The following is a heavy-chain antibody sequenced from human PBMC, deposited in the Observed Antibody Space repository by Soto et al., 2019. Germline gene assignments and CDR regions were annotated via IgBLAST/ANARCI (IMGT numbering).Heavy chain of an antibody. CDR3: ARAAGSGSYYNRDYYYGMDV. J-gene: IGHJ6*02. CDR2: IYHSGST. V-gene: IGHV4-4*02. D-gene: IGHD3-10*01. CDR1: GGSISSSNW. Sequence: SETLSLTCAVSGGSISSSNWWSWVRQPPGKGLEWIGEIYHSGSTNYNPSLKSRVTISVDKSKNQFSLKLSSVTAADTAVYYCARAAGSGSYYNRDYYYGMDVWGQGTTVTVSS.